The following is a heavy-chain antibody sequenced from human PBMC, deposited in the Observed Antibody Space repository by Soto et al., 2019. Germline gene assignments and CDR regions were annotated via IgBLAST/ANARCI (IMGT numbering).Heavy chain of an antibody. CDR3: ARPSGGRIRFLEPLDY. D-gene: IGHD3-3*01. J-gene: IGHJ4*02. CDR2: LIPVVGTP. V-gene: IGHV1-69*01. Sequence: QVKLVQSGAEVKKPGSSVKVSCKASGDTFSKYAISWVRQAPGQGLEWMGGLIPVVGTPNYAQKFQARVTLSSDESTSTAYMELNRLKSEDRAVYYCARPSGGRIRFLEPLDYWGQGTLVIVSS. CDR1: GDTFSKYA.